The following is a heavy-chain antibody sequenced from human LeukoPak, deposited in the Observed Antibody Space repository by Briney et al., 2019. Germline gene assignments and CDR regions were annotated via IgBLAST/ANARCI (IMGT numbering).Heavy chain of an antibody. Sequence: SETLSLTCTVSGGSISSYYWSWIRQPPGKGLEWIGYIYYSGSTNYNPSLKSRVTISVDTPKNQFSLKLSSVTAADTAVYYCARSYYYDSSGYYQIDYWGQGTPVTVSS. J-gene: IGHJ4*02. D-gene: IGHD3-22*01. CDR2: IYYSGST. CDR3: ARSYYYDSSGYYQIDY. CDR1: GGSISSYY. V-gene: IGHV4-59*01.